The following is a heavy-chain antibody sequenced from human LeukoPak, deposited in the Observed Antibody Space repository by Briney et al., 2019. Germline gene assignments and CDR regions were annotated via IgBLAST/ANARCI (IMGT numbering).Heavy chain of an antibody. CDR2: IFSGGTT. Sequence: GGSLRLSCAASGFTVSSNYMSWVRQAPGKGLEWVSVIFSGGTTYYADSVKGRFTISRDNSKNTLYLETNSLRAEDTTVYYCAKDINASEDWGQGTLVTVSS. D-gene: IGHD1-14*01. V-gene: IGHV3-66*01. J-gene: IGHJ4*02. CDR1: GFTVSSNY. CDR3: AKDINASED.